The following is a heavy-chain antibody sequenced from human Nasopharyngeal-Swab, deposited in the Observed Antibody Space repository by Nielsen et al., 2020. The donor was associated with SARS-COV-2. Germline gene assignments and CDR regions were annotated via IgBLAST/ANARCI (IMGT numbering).Heavy chain of an antibody. D-gene: IGHD3-16*01. CDR2: ISANTGGT. CDR1: GYPFTDYW. Sequence: SVKLSCNASGYPFTDYWMPWVRQAPAHGLEWMGRISANTGGTDYAQIFQGRVTMTRDTSITTVYMELGRLRSDDTAVYYCARGGDAWGVEGLYALDVWGQGTTVTVSS. J-gene: IGHJ6*02. CDR3: ARGGDAWGVEGLYALDV. V-gene: IGHV1-2*06.